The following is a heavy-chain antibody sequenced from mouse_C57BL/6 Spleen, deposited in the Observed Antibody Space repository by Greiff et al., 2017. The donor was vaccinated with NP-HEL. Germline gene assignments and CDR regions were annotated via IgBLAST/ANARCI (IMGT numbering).Heavy chain of an antibody. CDR1: GFSLTSYG. CDR2: IWRGGST. CDR3: AKTPSNYDAMDY. Sequence: QVQLQQSGPGLVQPSQSLSITCPVSGFSLTSYGVHWVRQSPGKGLEWLGVIWRGGSTDYNAAFMSRLSITKDNSKSQVFFKMNSLQADDTAIYYCAKTPSNYDAMDYWGQGTSVTVSS. V-gene: IGHV2-5*01. J-gene: IGHJ4*01. D-gene: IGHD2-10*02.